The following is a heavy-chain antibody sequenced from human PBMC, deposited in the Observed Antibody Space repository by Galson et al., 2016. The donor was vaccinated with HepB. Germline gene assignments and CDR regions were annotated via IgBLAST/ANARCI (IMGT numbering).Heavy chain of an antibody. Sequence: LRLSCAGSGFGFGVFWMNWVRQAPGKGLEWVANIKYDGTEQNYADSVKGRFTISRDNAKNSVDLQMFRLRADDTAVYYCARRNSLDDWGQGALVTVSS. CDR1: GFGFGVFW. CDR2: IKYDGTEQ. D-gene: IGHD1-7*01. CDR3: ARRNSLDD. J-gene: IGHJ4*02. V-gene: IGHV3-7*01.